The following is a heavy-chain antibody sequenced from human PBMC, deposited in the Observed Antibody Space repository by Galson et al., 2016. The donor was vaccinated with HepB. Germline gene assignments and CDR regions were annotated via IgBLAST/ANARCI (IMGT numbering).Heavy chain of an antibody. CDR3: AQRRLGLGNFYFDY. D-gene: IGHD3-16*01. J-gene: IGHJ4*02. CDR2: ITSSGVGT. CDR1: GFTFNAYA. Sequence: SLRLSCAASGFTFNAYAMSWVRQSPGKGLEWVSAITSSGVGTFYTDSVKGRFTISRDNSKNTLYLQMNSLRVEDTATYFCAQRRLGLGNFYFDYWGQGTLVTFSS. V-gene: IGHV3-23*01.